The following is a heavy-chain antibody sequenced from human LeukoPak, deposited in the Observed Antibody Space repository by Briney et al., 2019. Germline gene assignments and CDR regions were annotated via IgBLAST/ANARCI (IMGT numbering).Heavy chain of an antibody. V-gene: IGHV1-2*02. CDR2: INPNSGDT. J-gene: IGHJ4*02. CDR3: ATQRGSYLWGTDFDY. Sequence: ASVKVSCKASGYTFTGFYMHWVRQAPGQGLEWMGWINPNSGDTKYSQKFQGRVTMTRDTSISTAYMELSRLRSDDTAVYYCATQRGSYLWGTDFDYWGQGTLVTVSS. CDR1: GYTFTGFY. D-gene: IGHD3-16*01.